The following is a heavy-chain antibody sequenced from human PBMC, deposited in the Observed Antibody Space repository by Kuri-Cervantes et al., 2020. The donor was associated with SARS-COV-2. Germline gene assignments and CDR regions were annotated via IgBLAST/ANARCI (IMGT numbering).Heavy chain of an antibody. J-gene: IGHJ6*03. CDR1: GFTFSSYS. D-gene: IGHD4-11*01. CDR3: ARLPTVTTPHDYYYYMDV. CDR2: ISSSSSYI. Sequence: GGSLRLSCAASGFTFSSYSMNWVRQAPGKGLEWVSSISSSSSYIYYADSVKGRFTISRDNAKNSLYLQMNSLRAEDTAVYYCARLPTVTTPHDYYYYMDVWGKGTTVTVSS. V-gene: IGHV3-21*01.